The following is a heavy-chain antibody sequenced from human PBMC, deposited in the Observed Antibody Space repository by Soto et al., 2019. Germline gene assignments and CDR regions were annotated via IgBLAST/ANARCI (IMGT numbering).Heavy chain of an antibody. Sequence: QVQLQQWGAGLLKPSETLSLTCAVYGGSFSGYFWSWIRQPPGKGLEWIGEINHSGSTNYNPSLEGRVPISVDASKDHFSLKLSSVTAADTAVYYCAREVVVAATRVDWYFDLWGRGTLVTVSS. V-gene: IGHV4-34*02. CDR2: INHSGST. D-gene: IGHD2-15*01. CDR3: AREVVVAATRVDWYFDL. J-gene: IGHJ2*01. CDR1: GGSFSGYF.